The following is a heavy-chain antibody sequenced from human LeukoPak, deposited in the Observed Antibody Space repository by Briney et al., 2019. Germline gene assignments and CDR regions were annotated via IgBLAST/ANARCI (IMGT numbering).Heavy chain of an antibody. D-gene: IGHD6-13*01. CDR1: GFTFSSYA. CDR2: ISGSGGST. CDR3: AKDRTLYSSSWYYFDY. Sequence: GGSLRLSCAASGFTFSSYAMSWVRQAPGKGLEWVSAISGSGGSTYYADSVKGRFTISRDNSKNTLYLQMNSLRAEDKAVYYCAKDRTLYSSSWYYFDYRGQGTLVTVSS. J-gene: IGHJ4*02. V-gene: IGHV3-23*01.